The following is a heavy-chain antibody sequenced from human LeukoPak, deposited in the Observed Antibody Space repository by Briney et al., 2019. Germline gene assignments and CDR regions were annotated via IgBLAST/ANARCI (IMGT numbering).Heavy chain of an antibody. CDR1: DDSFSGHY. CDR3: ARDMVTVTKGFDI. CDR2: ISYIGST. J-gene: IGHJ3*02. D-gene: IGHD4-17*01. V-gene: IGHV4-59*11. Sequence: SETLSLTCAVSDDSFSGHYWTWIRQPPGKGLEWIGYISYIGSTNYNPSLKSRVTISIDTSKNQFSLKLSSVTAADTAVYYCARDMVTVTKGFDIWGQGTMVSVSS.